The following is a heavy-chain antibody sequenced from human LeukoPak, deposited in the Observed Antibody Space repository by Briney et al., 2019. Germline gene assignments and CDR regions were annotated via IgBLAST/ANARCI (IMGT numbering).Heavy chain of an antibody. D-gene: IGHD6-13*01. Sequence: ASVKVSCKASGYTFTGYYMHWVRQAPGQGLEWMGWINPNSGGTNYAQKLQGRVTMTTDTSTSTAYMELRSLRSDDTAVYYCARSSSWPQTADYWGQGTLVTVSS. CDR3: ARSSSWPQTADY. V-gene: IGHV1-2*02. J-gene: IGHJ4*02. CDR2: INPNSGGT. CDR1: GYTFTGYY.